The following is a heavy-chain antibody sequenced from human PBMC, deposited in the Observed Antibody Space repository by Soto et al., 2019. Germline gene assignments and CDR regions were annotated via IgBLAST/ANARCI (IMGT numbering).Heavy chain of an antibody. CDR1: GYTFTSYY. J-gene: IGHJ3*02. V-gene: IGHV1-46*01. Sequence: QVQLVQSGAEVKKPGASVKVSCKASGYTFTSYYMHWVRQAPGQGLEWMGIINPSGGSTSYAQKFQSRVTMTRDTSTSTVYMELSSRRSEDTAVYYCARATAPVVAATHHAFDIWGQGTMVTVSS. CDR3: ARATAPVVAATHHAFDI. D-gene: IGHD2-15*01. CDR2: INPSGGST.